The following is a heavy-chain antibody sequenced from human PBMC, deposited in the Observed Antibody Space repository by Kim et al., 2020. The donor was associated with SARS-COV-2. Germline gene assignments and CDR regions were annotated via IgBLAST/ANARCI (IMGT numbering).Heavy chain of an antibody. J-gene: IGHJ4*02. V-gene: IGHV1-69*01. D-gene: IGHD6-19*01. Sequence: VQGRVTITADESTSTAYMGLSSLRSEDTAVYYCARSEIAVAGISSNFDYWGQGTLVTVSS. CDR3: ARSEIAVAGISSNFDY.